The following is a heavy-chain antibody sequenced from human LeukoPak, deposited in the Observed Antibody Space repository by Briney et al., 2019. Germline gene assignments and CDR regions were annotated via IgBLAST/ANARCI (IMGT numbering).Heavy chain of an antibody. V-gene: IGHV5-10-1*01. CDR2: IDPSDSYT. CDR1: GYSFTSYW. J-gene: IGHJ4*02. CDR3: ASFGDYVFSSGY. Sequence: GESLRISCKGSGYSFTSYWISWVRQMPGKGLEWMGRIDPSDSYTNYSPSFQGHVTISADKSISTAYLQWSSLKVSDTAMYYCASFGDYVFSSGYWGQGTLVTVSS. D-gene: IGHD4-17*01.